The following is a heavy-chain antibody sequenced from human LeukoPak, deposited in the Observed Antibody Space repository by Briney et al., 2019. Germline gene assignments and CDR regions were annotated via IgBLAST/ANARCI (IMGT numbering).Heavy chain of an antibody. J-gene: IGHJ4*02. CDR3: ARGGMGIQLWPFDY. V-gene: IGHV1-46*01. CDR1: GYTFIDYY. Sequence: GASVKVSCKASGYTFIDYYIHWVRQAPGQGLEWMGIINPSGGSTSYAQKFQGRVTMTRDTSTSTVYMELSTLRSEDTAVYYCARGGMGIQLWPFDYWGQGTLVTVSS. CDR2: INPSGGST. D-gene: IGHD5-18*01.